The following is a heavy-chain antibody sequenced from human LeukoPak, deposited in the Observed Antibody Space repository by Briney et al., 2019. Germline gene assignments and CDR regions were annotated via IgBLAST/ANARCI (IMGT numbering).Heavy chain of an antibody. CDR1: GYTFTGYY. CDR2: INPNSGDT. Sequence: GASVKVSCKASGYTFTGYYMHWVRQAPGQGLEWMGWINPNSGDTNYAQKFRGRVNMTGDTSINTAYLDLSGLGSDDTAIYYCARDGNFDFWGQGTLVTVSS. V-gene: IGHV1-2*02. CDR3: ARDGNFDF. J-gene: IGHJ4*02.